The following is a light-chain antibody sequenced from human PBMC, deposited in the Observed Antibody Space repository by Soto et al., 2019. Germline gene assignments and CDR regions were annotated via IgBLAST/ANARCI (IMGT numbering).Light chain of an antibody. V-gene: IGKV3-11*01. CDR3: QQRSNWPLT. J-gene: IGKJ3*01. CDR1: QSVSSY. Sequence: EIVLTQSPATLSLSPGERATLSCRASQSVSSYLAWYQQKPGQAPRLLIYDASNRATGIPARFSGSGSGTDFTLTISSLEPEDFEVYYCQQRSNWPLTFRPGTKVDIK. CDR2: DAS.